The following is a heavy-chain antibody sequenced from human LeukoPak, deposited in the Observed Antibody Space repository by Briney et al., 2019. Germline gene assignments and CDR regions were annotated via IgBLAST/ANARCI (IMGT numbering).Heavy chain of an antibody. V-gene: IGHV3-23*01. CDR1: GFTFSSYA. CDR2: ISGSGGST. CDR3: AKDLDIVVVTATSDAFDI. Sequence: PEGSLRLSCAASGFTFSSYAMSWVRQAPGKGLEWVSAISGSGGSTYYADSVKGRFTISRDNSKNTLYLQMNSLRAEDTAVYYCAKDLDIVVVTATSDAFDIWGQGTMVTVSS. D-gene: IGHD2-21*02. J-gene: IGHJ3*02.